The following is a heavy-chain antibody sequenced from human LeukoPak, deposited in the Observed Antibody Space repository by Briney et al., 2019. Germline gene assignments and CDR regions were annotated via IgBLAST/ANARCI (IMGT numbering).Heavy chain of an antibody. V-gene: IGHV2-70*04. Sequence: SGPKLVNPTQTLTLTCTFSGFSLRTSGMRVSWIRQPPGKALEWLARIEWDDDKFYSTSLKTRLTISKDTSKKHVVRTMTNMDPVDSATYYCARMATGTTRYFDYWGQGTLVTVSS. CDR2: IEWDDDK. CDR1: GFSLRTSGMR. J-gene: IGHJ4*02. CDR3: ARMATGTTRYFDY. D-gene: IGHD1-1*01.